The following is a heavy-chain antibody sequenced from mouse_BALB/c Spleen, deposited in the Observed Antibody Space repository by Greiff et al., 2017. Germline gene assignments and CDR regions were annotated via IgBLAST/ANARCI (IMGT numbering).Heavy chain of an antibody. Sequence: EVQVVESGGGLVKPGGSLKLSCAASGFTFSSYAMSWVRQTPEKRLEWVASISSGGSTYYPDSVKGRFTISRDNARNILYLQMSSLRSEDTAMYYCARNYGSSPYYFDYWGQGTTLTVSS. CDR2: ISSGGST. J-gene: IGHJ2*01. CDR1: GFTFSSYA. CDR3: ARNYGSSPYYFDY. D-gene: IGHD1-1*01. V-gene: IGHV5-6-5*01.